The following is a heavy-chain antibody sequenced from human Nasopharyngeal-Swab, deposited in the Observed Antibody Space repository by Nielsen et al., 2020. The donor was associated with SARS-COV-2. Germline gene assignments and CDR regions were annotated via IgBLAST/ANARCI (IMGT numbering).Heavy chain of an antibody. CDR1: GGSFSGYY. CDR2: INHSGST. Sequence: SETLSLTCAVYGGSFSGYYWSWIRQPPGKGLEWIGEINHSGSTNYNPSLKSRGTISVDTSKNQFSLKLSSVTAADTAVYYCARANNPLLWFGSGDAFDIWGQGTMVTVSS. CDR3: ARANNPLLWFGSGDAFDI. J-gene: IGHJ3*02. D-gene: IGHD3-10*01. V-gene: IGHV4-34*01.